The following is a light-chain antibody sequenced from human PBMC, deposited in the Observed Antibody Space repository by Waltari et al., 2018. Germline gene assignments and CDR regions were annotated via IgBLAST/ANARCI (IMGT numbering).Light chain of an antibody. Sequence: DIQMTQSPSTLSASVGDRVTITCRTSQSILTWLAWYQQKPGKAPRLLIYKASTLESGVPSRFSGSGSGTEFTLTISSLQPDDVATYYCHQYNSYPPGLTFGGGTKVEIK. V-gene: IGKV1-5*03. J-gene: IGKJ4*01. CDR3: HQYNSYPPGLT. CDR2: KAS. CDR1: QSILTW.